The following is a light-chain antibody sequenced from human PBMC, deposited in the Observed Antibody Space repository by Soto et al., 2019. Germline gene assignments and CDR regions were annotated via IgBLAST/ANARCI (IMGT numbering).Light chain of an antibody. CDR2: DVT. J-gene: IGLJ2*01. Sequence: QSVLTQPRSVSGSPGQSVTISCTGTGSDVGGYNYVSWYQQHPGKAPKLIIYDVTKRPSGVPDRFSGSKSGDTASLTISGPQTEDEADYYCCSYAGSFHVLFGGGTKVTVL. V-gene: IGLV2-11*01. CDR1: GSDVGGYNY. CDR3: CSYAGSFHVL.